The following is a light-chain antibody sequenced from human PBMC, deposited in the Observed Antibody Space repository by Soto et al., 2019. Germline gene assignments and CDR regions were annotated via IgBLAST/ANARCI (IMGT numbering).Light chain of an antibody. J-gene: IGKJ4*01. CDR1: QSISSY. Sequence: DIQMTQSPSSLSASVGDRVTITCRASQSISSYLNWYQQKPGKAPKLLIYAASSLQSGVPSRFSGSGSGTDFTLTISSLQPEEFATYYCQQSYSTPRTFGGGNKVEIK. CDR3: QQSYSTPRT. CDR2: AAS. V-gene: IGKV1-39*01.